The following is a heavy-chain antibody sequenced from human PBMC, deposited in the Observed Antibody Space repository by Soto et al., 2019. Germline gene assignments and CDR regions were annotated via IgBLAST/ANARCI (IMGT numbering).Heavy chain of an antibody. D-gene: IGHD3-16*01. CDR1: GFSLTTRGVG. CDR2: IYWDDDK. CDR3: AHIPNYYQYDWFDP. Sequence: QITLKESGPTLVKPTQTLTLTCTFSGFSLTTRGVGVGWIHQPPGKALECLALIYWDDDKRYSPSLQSRLSITKDTSKNPVVLTMTNVDPVDTATYYCAHIPNYYQYDWFDPWGQGTLVSVSS. J-gene: IGHJ5*02. V-gene: IGHV2-5*02.